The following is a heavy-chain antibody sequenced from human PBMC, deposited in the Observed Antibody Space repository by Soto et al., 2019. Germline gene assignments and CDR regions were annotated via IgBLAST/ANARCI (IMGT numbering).Heavy chain of an antibody. D-gene: IGHD3-22*01. CDR1: GCTFSSYA. J-gene: IGHJ3*02. Sequence: SVKVSCKASGCTFSSYAISWGRQAPGQGPEWMGGIIPIFGTANYAQKFQGRVTITADESTSTAYMELSSLRSEDTAVYYCARCWSYYDSTLCGPAFDIWGQGTMVTVSS. V-gene: IGHV1-69*13. CDR3: ARCWSYYDSTLCGPAFDI. CDR2: IIPIFGTA.